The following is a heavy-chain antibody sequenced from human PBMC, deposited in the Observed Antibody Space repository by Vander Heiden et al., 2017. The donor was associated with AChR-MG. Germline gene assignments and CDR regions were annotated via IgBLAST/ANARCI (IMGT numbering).Heavy chain of an antibody. J-gene: IGHJ4*02. CDR2: ISYDGSNK. Sequence: QVQLVESGGGVVQPGRSLRLSCAASGFTFSSYGMHWVRQAPGKGLEWVAVISYDGSNKYYADSVKGRFTISRDNSKNTLYLQMNSLRAEDTAVYYCAKSLYCGGDCRPDWGQGTLVTVSS. D-gene: IGHD2-21*02. CDR1: GFTFSSYG. CDR3: AKSLYCGGDCRPD. V-gene: IGHV3-30*18.